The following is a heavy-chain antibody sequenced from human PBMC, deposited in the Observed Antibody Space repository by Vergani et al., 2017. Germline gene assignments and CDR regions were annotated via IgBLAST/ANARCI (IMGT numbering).Heavy chain of an antibody. CDR2: ISYDGSNK. J-gene: IGHJ4*02. Sequence: QVQLVESGGGVVQPGRSLRLSCAASGFTFSSYAMHWVRQAPGKGLEWVAVISYDGSNKYYADSVKGRFTISRDNSKNTLYLQMNSLRAEDTAVYYCAKYQLPPSGVFGFWGQGTLVTVSS. CDR3: AKYQLPPSGVFGF. CDR1: GFTFSSYA. D-gene: IGHD2-2*01. V-gene: IGHV3-30-3*01.